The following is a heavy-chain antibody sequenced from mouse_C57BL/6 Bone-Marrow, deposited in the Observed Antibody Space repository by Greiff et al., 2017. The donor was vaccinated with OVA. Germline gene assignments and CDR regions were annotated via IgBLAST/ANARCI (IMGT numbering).Heavy chain of an antibody. CDR2: IFPSDSET. Sequence: VQLQQPGAELVRPGSSVKLSCKASGYTFTSYWMDWVKQRPGHGLEWIGNIFPSDSETHYNQKFKDKATLTVDKSSSTAYMQLSSLTSEDSAVYYCARWGYRFAYWGQGTLVTVSA. CDR3: ARWGYRFAY. J-gene: IGHJ3*01. V-gene: IGHV1-61*01. CDR1: GYTFTSYW. D-gene: IGHD2-14*01.